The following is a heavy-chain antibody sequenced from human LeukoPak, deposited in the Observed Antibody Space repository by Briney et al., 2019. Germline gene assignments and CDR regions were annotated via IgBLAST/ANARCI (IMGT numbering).Heavy chain of an antibody. V-gene: IGHV4-34*01. CDR2: INHSGST. D-gene: IGHD4-17*01. CDR3: ARGLDGADFDY. Sequence: PSETLSLTCAVSGGSISSGGYSWSWIRQPPGKGLEWIGEINHSGSTNYNPSLKSRVTISVDTSKNQFSLKLSSVTAADTAVYYCARGLDGADFDYWGQGTLVTVSS. J-gene: IGHJ4*02. CDR1: GGSISSGGYS.